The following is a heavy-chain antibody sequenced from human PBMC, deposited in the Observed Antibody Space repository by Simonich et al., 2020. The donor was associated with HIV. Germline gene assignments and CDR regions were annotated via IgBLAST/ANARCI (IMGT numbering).Heavy chain of an antibody. CDR3: ARDSSGYV. CDR2: IKQDGSEK. CDR1: GFTFSTSW. J-gene: IGHJ6*02. V-gene: IGHV3-7*01. Sequence: EVQLVESGGGLVQPGGSLRLSCAASGFTFSTSWMSWVRQAPGKGLDWVANIKQDGSEKYYVESVKGRFTISRDNAKNSLYLQMNSLRAEDTAVYYCARDSSGYVWGQGTTVTVSS. D-gene: IGHD6-19*01.